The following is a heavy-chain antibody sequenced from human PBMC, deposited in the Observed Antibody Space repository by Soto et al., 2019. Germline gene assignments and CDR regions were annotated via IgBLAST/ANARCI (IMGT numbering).Heavy chain of an antibody. V-gene: IGHV3-30*18. Sequence: LRLSCAASGFTFSSYGMHWVRQAPGKGLEWVAVISYDGSNKYYADSVKGRFTISRDNSKNTLYLQMNSLRAEDTAVYYCAKVISGSYYVRHYYYYGMDVWGQGTTVTVSS. J-gene: IGHJ6*02. CDR1: GFTFSSYG. CDR3: AKVISGSYYVRHYYYYGMDV. D-gene: IGHD1-26*01. CDR2: ISYDGSNK.